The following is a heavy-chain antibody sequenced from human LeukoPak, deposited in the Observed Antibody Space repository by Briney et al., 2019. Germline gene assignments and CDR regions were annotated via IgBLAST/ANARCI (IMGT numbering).Heavy chain of an antibody. CDR3: AKAFEYSSSSGIDY. V-gene: IGHV3-23*01. CDR2: ISGSGGST. CDR1: GFTFSSYA. Sequence: GGSLRLSCAASGFTFSSYAMSWVRQAPGKGLEWVSAISGSGGSTYYADSVKGRFTISRDNSKNTLYLQMNSLRAEDTAAYYCAKAFEYSSSSGIDYWGQGTLVTVSS. J-gene: IGHJ4*02. D-gene: IGHD6-6*01.